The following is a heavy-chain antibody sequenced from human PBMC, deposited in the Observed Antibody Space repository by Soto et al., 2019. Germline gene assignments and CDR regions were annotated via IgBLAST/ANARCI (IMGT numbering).Heavy chain of an antibody. CDR2: INVSKGNR. CDR3: ARLLSFGELSVDY. V-gene: IGHV1-3*01. CDR1: GYTFTSYA. J-gene: IGHJ4*02. Sequence: QVHLVQSGSEVKKPGASVILSCKPSGYTFTSYALHWVRQAPGQRLEWMGWINVSKGNRKYSQKIQCRVTLTRDTTANIAYMELSRLRSEDTGVYYCARLLSFGELSVDYWGQGTLVTVSS. D-gene: IGHD3-10*01.